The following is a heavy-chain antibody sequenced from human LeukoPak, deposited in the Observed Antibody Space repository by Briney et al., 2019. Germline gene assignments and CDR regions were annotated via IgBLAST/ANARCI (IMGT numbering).Heavy chain of an antibody. CDR1: GFSISNGYY. CDR3: ARLKYYYDASGYRAEYFQH. D-gene: IGHD3-22*01. Sequence: TSETLSLTCTVSGFSISNGYYWGWIRQPPGKGLEWIGSIYHSGSTYYNPSLKSRVTISVDTSKNQFSLKLSSVTAADTAVYYCARLKYYYDASGYRAEYFQHWGQGTLVTVSS. CDR2: IYHSGST. J-gene: IGHJ1*01. V-gene: IGHV4-38-2*02.